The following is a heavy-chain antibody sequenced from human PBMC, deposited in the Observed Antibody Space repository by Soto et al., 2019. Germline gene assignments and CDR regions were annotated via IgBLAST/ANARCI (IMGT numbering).Heavy chain of an antibody. Sequence: QVQLVQSGAEVKKPGASVKVSCKASGYTFTSYGISWVRQAPGQGLEWMGWISTYNGNTIYGQRLQGRLTMTTDTSTSTAYMELRXXXXXXTAVYYCARAKQMVRGVIITSSEYFQHWGQGTLVTVSS. D-gene: IGHD3-10*01. J-gene: IGHJ1*01. CDR2: ISTYNGNT. CDR3: ARAKQMVRGVIITSSEYFQH. V-gene: IGHV1-18*01. CDR1: GYTFTSYG.